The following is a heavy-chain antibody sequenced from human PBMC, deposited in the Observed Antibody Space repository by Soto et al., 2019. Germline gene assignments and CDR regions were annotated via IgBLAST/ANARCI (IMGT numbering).Heavy chain of an antibody. CDR3: AKASSAWYGSKNYYFDS. CDR2: ISATGGTT. D-gene: IGHD6-19*01. J-gene: IGHJ4*02. V-gene: IGHV3-23*01. Sequence: EVHLSESRGGVVQPGGSLRLSCVVSGFTFSDYAMDWVRQAPGKGLEWVSEISATGGTTNYADSVKGRYTISRDNSNNTLYLQLTNLRAEDTAMFYCAKASSAWYGSKNYYFDSWGQGALVTVSS. CDR1: GFTFSDYA.